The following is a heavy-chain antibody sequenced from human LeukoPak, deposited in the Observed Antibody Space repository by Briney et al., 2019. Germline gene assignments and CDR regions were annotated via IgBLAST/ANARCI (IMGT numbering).Heavy chain of an antibody. D-gene: IGHD3-10*01. J-gene: IGHJ4*02. Sequence: PGGSLRLSCAASGLTLSSYAMSWVRQAPGKGLEWVSAISGSGGSTYYADSVTGRFTISRDSSKNTLYLQMNSLRAEDTAVYYCAKCGHDSGSYYNAGYDYWGQGTLVTVSS. CDR2: ISGSGGST. CDR3: AKCGHDSGSYYNAGYDY. CDR1: GLTLSSYA. V-gene: IGHV3-23*01.